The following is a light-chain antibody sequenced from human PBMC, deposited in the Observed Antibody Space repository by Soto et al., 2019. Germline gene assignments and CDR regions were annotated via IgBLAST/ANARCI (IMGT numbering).Light chain of an antibody. CDR3: QQYNSYST. V-gene: IGKV3-15*01. J-gene: IGKJ4*01. CDR2: GAS. Sequence: MMMTQSPATLSVSPEERVTPSCRTSHSVNSHVAWYQQKPGQAPRLLLYGASTRATGIPVRFSGSGFGTEFTLTICSLQPDDFATYYCQQYNSYSTFGGGTKVDIK. CDR1: HSVNSH.